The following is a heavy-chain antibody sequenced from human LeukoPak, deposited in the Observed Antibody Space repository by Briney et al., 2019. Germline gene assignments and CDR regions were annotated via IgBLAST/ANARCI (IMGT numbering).Heavy chain of an antibody. V-gene: IGHV3-23*01. CDR1: GFTFSSYA. Sequence: GTSLRFSCAASGFTFSSYAMSWVRPAPGKGLEWVSALSGSGGSTYYADSVKGRFTICRDNSKNTLYLQMNSLRAEDTAVYYCAKRLPANYYYYYYGMDVWGQGTTVTVSS. CDR2: LSGSGGST. J-gene: IGHJ6*02. CDR3: AKRLPANYYYYYYGMDV.